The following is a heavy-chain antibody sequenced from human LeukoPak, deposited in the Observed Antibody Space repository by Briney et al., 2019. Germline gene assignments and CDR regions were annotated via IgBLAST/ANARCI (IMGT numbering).Heavy chain of an antibody. V-gene: IGHV3-23*01. D-gene: IGHD6-13*01. CDR3: ASRKNTYSSSWHSLDY. J-gene: IGHJ4*02. CDR2: ISGSGGST. Sequence: GGSLRLSCAASGFTFSSYAMSWVRQAPGKGLEWVSAISGSGGSTYYADSVKGRFTISRDNSKNTLYLQMNSLRAEDTAVYYCASRKNTYSSSWHSLDYWGQGTLDTVSS. CDR1: GFTFSSYA.